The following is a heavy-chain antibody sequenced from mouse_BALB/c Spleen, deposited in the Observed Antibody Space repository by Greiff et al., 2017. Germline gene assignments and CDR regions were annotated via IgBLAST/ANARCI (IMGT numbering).Heavy chain of an antibody. CDR1: GYTFTSYV. J-gene: IGHJ2*01. D-gene: IGHD4-1*01. Sequence: EVKLMESGPELVKPGASVKMSCKASGYTFTSYVMHWVKQKPGQGLEWIGYINPYNDGTKYNEKFKGKATLTSDKSSSTAYMELSSLTSEDSAVYYCATSNWGYFDYWGQGTTLTVSS. CDR3: ATSNWGYFDY. CDR2: INPYNDGT. V-gene: IGHV1-14*01.